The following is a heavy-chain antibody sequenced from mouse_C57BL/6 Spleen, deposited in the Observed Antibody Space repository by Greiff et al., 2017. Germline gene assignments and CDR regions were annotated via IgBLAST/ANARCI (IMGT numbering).Heavy chain of an antibody. CDR2: IYPRSGNT. CDR1: GYTFTSYG. D-gene: IGHD1-1*01. V-gene: IGHV1-81*01. J-gene: IGHJ2*01. Sequence: VKLMESGAELARPGASVQLSCPASGYTFTSYGISWVKQRTGQGLEWIGEIYPRSGNTYYNEKFKGKATLTADKSSSTACMELRSLTSEYSAVYCGARGTTVGDYWGQGTTLTVSS. CDR3: ARGTTVGDY.